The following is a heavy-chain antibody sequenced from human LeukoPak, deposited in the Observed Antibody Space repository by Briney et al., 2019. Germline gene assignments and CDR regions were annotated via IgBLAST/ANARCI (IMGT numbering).Heavy chain of an antibody. CDR3: ARQPSATAAFDI. Sequence: SETLSLTCVVSGGSLNNYYWSWIRQSPGKGLEWIAYIHSNGNTNYNPSFKSRVTVLVDTSKNQLSLRLTSVAAADTAIYYCARQPSATAAFDIWGQGTMVIVSS. CDR1: GGSLNNYY. J-gene: IGHJ3*02. V-gene: IGHV4-59*08. CDR2: IHSNGNT. D-gene: IGHD5-18*01.